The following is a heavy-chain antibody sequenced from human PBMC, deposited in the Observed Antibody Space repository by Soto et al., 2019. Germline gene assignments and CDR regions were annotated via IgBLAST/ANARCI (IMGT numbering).Heavy chain of an antibody. CDR2: VNGDGSST. J-gene: IGHJ4*02. D-gene: IGHD2-8*01. Sequence: SCAASGYTFSSYWMHWVRQAPGKGLVWVSRVNGDGSSTSYADPVKGRFTISRDNAKNTVHLQMDSLRAEDTAVYYCARVMANLPWYFDYWGQGTLVTVSS. CDR3: ARVMANLPWYFDY. CDR1: GYTFSSYW. V-gene: IGHV3-74*01.